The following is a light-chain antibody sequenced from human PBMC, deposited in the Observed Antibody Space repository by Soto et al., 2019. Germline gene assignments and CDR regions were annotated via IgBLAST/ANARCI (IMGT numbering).Light chain of an antibody. CDR3: HQYNNWPPA. CDR1: QNIGSN. Sequence: EVVMTQSPATLSASPGERVILSCRASQNIGSNLAWYQQRPGQAPRVLIYGASTRATGIPARFSGSGSGTEFTLTISSLQSEDSAVYYCHQYNNWPPAFGGGTKVEIK. V-gene: IGKV3-15*01. J-gene: IGKJ4*01. CDR2: GAS.